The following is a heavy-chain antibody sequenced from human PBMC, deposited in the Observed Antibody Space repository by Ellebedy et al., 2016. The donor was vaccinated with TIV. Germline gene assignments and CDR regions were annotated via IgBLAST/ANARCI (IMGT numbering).Heavy chain of an antibody. CDR1: GFTFSDYY. D-gene: IGHD1-7*01. V-gene: IGHV3-11*06. J-gene: IGHJ3*02. Sequence: PGGSLRLSCAASGFTFSDYYMSWIRQAPGKGLQWVSYITSSSTYTNYADSVKGRFTISRDNAKNSLYLQMNSLGAEDTAVYYCARQEDPITGTTDDAFDIWGQGTMVTVSS. CDR2: ITSSSTYT. CDR3: ARQEDPITGTTDDAFDI.